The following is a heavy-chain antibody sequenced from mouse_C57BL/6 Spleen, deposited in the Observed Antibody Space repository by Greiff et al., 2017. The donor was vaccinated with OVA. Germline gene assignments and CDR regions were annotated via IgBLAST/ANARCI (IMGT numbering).Heavy chain of an antibody. CDR1: GYTFTSYW. V-gene: IGHV1-64*01. CDR2: IHPNSGST. CDR3: ASAYSKDCYAMDY. D-gene: IGHD2-5*01. J-gene: IGHJ4*01. Sequence: VQLQQPGAELVKPGASVKLSCKASGYTFTSYWMHWVKQRPGQGLEWIGMIHPNSGSTNYNEKFKSKATLTVDKSSSTAYMQLSSLTSEDSAVYYCASAYSKDCYAMDYWGQGTSVTVSS.